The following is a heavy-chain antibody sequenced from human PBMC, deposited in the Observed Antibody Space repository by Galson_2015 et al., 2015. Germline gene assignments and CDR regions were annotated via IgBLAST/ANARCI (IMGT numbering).Heavy chain of an antibody. V-gene: IGHV6-1*01. CDR1: GDSVSSNSAA. CDR2: TYYRSKWYN. Sequence: AISGDSVSSNSAAWNWLRQSPSRGLEWLGRTYYRSKWYNDYTVSVKSRITINPDTSKNQFSLQLNSVTPEDTAVYYCARSAYYDSSGLVDYWGQGTLVTVSS. D-gene: IGHD3-22*01. J-gene: IGHJ4*02. CDR3: ARSAYYDSSGLVDY.